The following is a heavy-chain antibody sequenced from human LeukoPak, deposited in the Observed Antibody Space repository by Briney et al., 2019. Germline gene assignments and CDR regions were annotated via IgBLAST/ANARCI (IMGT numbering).Heavy chain of an antibody. D-gene: IGHD2/OR15-2a*01. CDR3: ARDLLDYGDY. Sequence: PGGSLRLSCAASGFTFSSYWMNWARQAPGKGLEWAASINHNGNVNYYVDSVKGRFTISRDNAKNSLYLQMSNLRAEDTAVYYCARDLLDYGDYWGQGTLVTVSS. J-gene: IGHJ4*02. CDR1: GFTFSSYW. CDR2: INHNGNVN. V-gene: IGHV3-7*03.